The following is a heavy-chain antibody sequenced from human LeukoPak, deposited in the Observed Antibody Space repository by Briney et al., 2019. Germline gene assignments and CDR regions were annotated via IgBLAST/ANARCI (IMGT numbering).Heavy chain of an antibody. D-gene: IGHD2-2*01. CDR1: GGSISSYY. CDR3: ARWYRSSTSCPLADY. J-gene: IGHJ4*02. Sequence: SETLSLTCTVSGGSISSYYWSWIRQPPGKGLEWIGYIYYSGSTNYNPSLKSRVTISVDTSKNQFSLKLSSVTAADTAVYYCARWYRSSTSCPLADYWGQGTLVTVSS. CDR2: IYYSGST. V-gene: IGHV4-59*01.